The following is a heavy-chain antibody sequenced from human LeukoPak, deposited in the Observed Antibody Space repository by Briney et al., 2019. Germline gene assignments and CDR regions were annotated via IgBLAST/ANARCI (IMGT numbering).Heavy chain of an antibody. Sequence: GGSLRLSCAASGFTFSSYAMHWVRQAPGKGLEWVAVISYDGSNKYYADSVKGRFTISRDNSKNTLYLQMNSLRAEDTAVYYCARESGYSYALDYWGQRTLVTVSS. J-gene: IGHJ4*02. CDR1: GFTFSSYA. D-gene: IGHD5-18*01. CDR3: ARESGYSYALDY. CDR2: ISYDGSNK. V-gene: IGHV3-30*04.